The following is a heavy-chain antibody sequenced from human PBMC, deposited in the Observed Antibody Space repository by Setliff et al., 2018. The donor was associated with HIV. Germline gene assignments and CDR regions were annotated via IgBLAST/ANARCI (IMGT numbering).Heavy chain of an antibody. D-gene: IGHD2-2*01. V-gene: IGHV4-4*07. CDR1: DSGTYY. CDR2: VSSRGDT. CDR3: AREECSSTSCFPYYYYYMDV. J-gene: IGHJ6*03. Sequence: SETLSLTCTVSDSGTYYWSWIRQPAGKGLEWIGRVSSRGDTNYNPSLKSRVTMSVDTSKNQFSLKLSSVTAADTAVYYCAREECSSTSCFPYYYYYMDVWGKGTTVTVSS.